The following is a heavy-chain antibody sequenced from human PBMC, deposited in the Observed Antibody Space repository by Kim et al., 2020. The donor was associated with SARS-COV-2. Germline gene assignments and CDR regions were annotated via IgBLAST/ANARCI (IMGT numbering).Heavy chain of an antibody. CDR3: ARGYYDSSGYFYYYYGMDV. V-gene: IGHV3-53*01. Sequence: GGSLRLSCAASGFTVSSNYMSWVRQAPGKGLEWVSVIYSGGSTYYADSVKGRFTISRVNSKNTLYLQMNSLRAEDTAVYYCARGYYDSSGYFYYYYGMDVWGQGTTVTVSS. CDR2: IYSGGST. CDR1: GFTVSSNY. J-gene: IGHJ6*02. D-gene: IGHD3-22*01.